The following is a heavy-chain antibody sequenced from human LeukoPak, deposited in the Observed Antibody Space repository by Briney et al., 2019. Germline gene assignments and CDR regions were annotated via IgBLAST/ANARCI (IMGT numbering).Heavy chain of an antibody. V-gene: IGHV1-2*02. CDR2: INPNSGGT. D-gene: IGHD2-2*02. CDR3: AAQCNDDFCYKRDYMDV. J-gene: IGHJ6*03. Sequence: ASVKVSCKTSKNMFTGYFMHWVRQAPGQGLEWIGWINPNSGGTLFARRFQGRVTMTRDTSIGATYMELSRLTSDGTALYYCAAQCNDDFCYKRDYMDVWGKGTMVIVSS. CDR1: KNMFTGYF.